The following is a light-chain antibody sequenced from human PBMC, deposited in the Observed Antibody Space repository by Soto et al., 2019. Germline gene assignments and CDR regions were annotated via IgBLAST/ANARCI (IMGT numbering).Light chain of an antibody. V-gene: IGKV1-5*01. Sequence: DMHVPQSRSTLSASVGDRVSFPCRAISSISNWLAWYQQKQGKAPKLLIYEASSLESGVPSRFSGSGSGTEFTLTISSLQPDDFATYCCQLYKSYWGTFGQGTKV. J-gene: IGKJ1*01. CDR1: SSISNW. CDR2: EAS. CDR3: QLYKSYWGT.